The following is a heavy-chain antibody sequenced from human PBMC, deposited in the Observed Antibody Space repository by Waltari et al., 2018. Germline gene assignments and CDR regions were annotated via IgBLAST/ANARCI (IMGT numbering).Heavy chain of an antibody. CDR1: GGSISSYY. D-gene: IGHD6-13*01. CDR3: ARQQQLVRALDY. J-gene: IGHJ4*02. Sequence: QVQLQESGPGLVKPSETLSLTCTVSGGSISSYYWSWIRQPPGKGLEWIWYVYYSGSTNYNPSLKSRVTISVDTSKNQFSLKLSSVTAADTAVYYCARQQQLVRALDYWGQGTLVTVSS. CDR2: VYYSGST. V-gene: IGHV4-59*08.